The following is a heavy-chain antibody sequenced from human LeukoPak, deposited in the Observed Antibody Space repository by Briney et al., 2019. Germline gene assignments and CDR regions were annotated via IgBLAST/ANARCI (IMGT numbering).Heavy chain of an antibody. CDR2: TYYRSKWFR. CDR1: GDSVSSFSAA. V-gene: IGHV6-1*01. D-gene: IGHD1-1*01. Sequence: SQTLSLTCAISGDSVSSFSAAWNWIRVSPSRGLEWLGRTYYRSKWFRDYAVSVQSRITINADTSKNHFSLQLNSVTPEDTAFYYCARAADMYNHDDLDIWGQGTMVTVSS. CDR3: ARAADMYNHDDLDI. J-gene: IGHJ3*02.